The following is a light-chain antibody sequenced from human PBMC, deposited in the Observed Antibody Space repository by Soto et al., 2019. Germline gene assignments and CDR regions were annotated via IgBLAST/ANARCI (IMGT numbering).Light chain of an antibody. Sequence: QSVLTQPPSASGTPGQRVTISCSGSSSNIGSHTVNWYQQLPGTAPKLLIYSNNQRPSGVPDRFSGSKSGTSASLAISGLQSEGEADYYCAAWDDSLNGPDWYSSTWVFGGGTKLTVL. J-gene: IGLJ3*02. CDR1: SSNIGSHT. V-gene: IGLV1-44*01. CDR2: SNN. CDR3: AAWDDSLNGPDWYSSTWV.